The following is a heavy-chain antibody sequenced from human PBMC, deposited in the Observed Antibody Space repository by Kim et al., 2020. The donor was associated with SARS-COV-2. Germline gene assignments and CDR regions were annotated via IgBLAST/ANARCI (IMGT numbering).Heavy chain of an antibody. CDR1: GGSISSYY. Sequence: SETLSLTCTVSGGSISSYYWSWIRQPPGKGLEWIGYIYYSGSTNYNPSLKSRVTISVDTFKNQFSLKLSSVTAADTAVYYCARGNSLGYCSSTSCYTEDWFDPWGQGTLVTVSS. V-gene: IGHV4-59*01. D-gene: IGHD2-2*02. CDR2: IYYSGST. CDR3: ARGNSLGYCSSTSCYTEDWFDP. J-gene: IGHJ5*02.